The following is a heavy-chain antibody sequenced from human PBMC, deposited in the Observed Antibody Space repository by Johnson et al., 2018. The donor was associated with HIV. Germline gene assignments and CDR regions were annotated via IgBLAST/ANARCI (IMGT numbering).Heavy chain of an antibody. Sequence: QVQLVEYGGGVVQPGRSLRLSCAASRFTFSSYAMDWVRQAPGKGLEWVAVISNDGSSKYYADSVKGRFTISRDNSKNTLYLQMNSLRAEDTALYYCARDVGESKKEWWRSDYYDFGRDYPGQDPRAVVGTFDIWGQGTMVTVSS. D-gene: IGHD3-3*01. V-gene: IGHV3-30*03. CDR2: ISNDGSSK. CDR1: RFTFSSYA. J-gene: IGHJ3*02. CDR3: ARDVGESKKEWWRSDYYDFGRDYPGQDPRAVVGTFDI.